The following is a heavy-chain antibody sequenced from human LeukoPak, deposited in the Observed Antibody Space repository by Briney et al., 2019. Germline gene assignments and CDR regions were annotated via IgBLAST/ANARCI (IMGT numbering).Heavy chain of an antibody. CDR1: GFTFNAYA. CDR3: AKDPRAMGRYFFDD. V-gene: IGHV3-23*01. CDR2: ISSSGDAT. D-gene: IGHD3-16*01. Sequence: GGSLRLSCVGSGFTFNAYAMSWLRQRPGKGPEWVSMISSSGDATDYAESVKGRLSISRDNANKPLFLQINTPIADDTAIYYCAKDPRAMGRYFFDDWGQGSLVTVSS. J-gene: IGHJ4*01.